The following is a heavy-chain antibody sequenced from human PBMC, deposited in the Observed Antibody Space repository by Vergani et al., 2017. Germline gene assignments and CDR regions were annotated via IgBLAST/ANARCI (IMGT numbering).Heavy chain of an antibody. V-gene: IGHV3-30-3*01. CDR2: ISYDGSNK. CDR1: GFTFSSYA. CDR3: ARGSSSWYGKFDY. D-gene: IGHD6-13*01. Sequence: QVQLVESGGGVVQPGRSLRLSCAASGFTFSSYAIHWVRQAPGKGLEWVAVISYDGSNKYYADSVKGRFTISRDNSKNTLYLQMNSLRAEDTAVYYCARGSSSWYGKFDYWGQGTLVTVSS. J-gene: IGHJ4*02.